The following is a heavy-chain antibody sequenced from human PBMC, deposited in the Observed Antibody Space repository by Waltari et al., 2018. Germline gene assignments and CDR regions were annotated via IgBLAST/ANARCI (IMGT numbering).Heavy chain of an antibody. Sequence: QVQLQQWGAGLLKPAETLSLNCAVYGGSFTGYYWSWMRQAPGKGLEWIGQINHRGSTKYHPSFRSRVTISVDASKNQFSLMLTSVTAGDTAVYYCARGSHYTSGDYWGQGTLATVSS. V-gene: IGHV4-34*01. CDR3: ARGSHYTSGDY. D-gene: IGHD3-10*01. CDR1: GGSFTGYY. CDR2: INHRGST. J-gene: IGHJ4*02.